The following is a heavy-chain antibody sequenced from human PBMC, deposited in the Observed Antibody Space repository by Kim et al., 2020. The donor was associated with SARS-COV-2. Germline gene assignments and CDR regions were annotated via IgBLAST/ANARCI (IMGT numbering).Heavy chain of an antibody. J-gene: IGHJ4*02. CDR2: NT. V-gene: IGHV1-3*01. Sequence: NTKYSQKFQGRVTITRDTSASTAYMELSSLRSEDTAVYYCARDSRGSYNYWGQGTLVTVSS. D-gene: IGHD1-26*01. CDR3: ARDSRGSYNY.